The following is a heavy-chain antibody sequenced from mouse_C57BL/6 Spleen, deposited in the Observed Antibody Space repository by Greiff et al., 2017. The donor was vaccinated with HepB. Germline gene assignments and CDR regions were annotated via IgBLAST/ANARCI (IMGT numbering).Heavy chain of an antibody. Sequence: VQLQQSGAELVRPGASVTLSCKASGYTFTDYEMHWVKQTPVHGLEWIGAIDPETGGTAYNQKFKGKAILTADKSSSTAYMELRSLTSEDSAVYYCTFYDGYYAAMDYWGQGTSVTVSS. CDR2: IDPETGGT. J-gene: IGHJ4*01. CDR1: GYTFTDYE. D-gene: IGHD2-3*01. CDR3: TFYDGYYAAMDY. V-gene: IGHV1-15*01.